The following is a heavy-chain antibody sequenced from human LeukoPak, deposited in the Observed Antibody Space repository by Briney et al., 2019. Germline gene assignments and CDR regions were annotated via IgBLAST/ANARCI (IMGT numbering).Heavy chain of an antibody. CDR3: ARDPQWLVHYFDY. J-gene: IGHJ4*02. D-gene: IGHD6-19*01. Sequence: GASVKVSCKASGYTFTGYYMHWVRRAPGQGLEWMGWINPNSGGTNYAQKFQGRVTMTRDTSISTAYMELSRPRSDDTAVYYCARDPQWLVHYFDYWGQGTLVTVSS. V-gene: IGHV1-2*02. CDR2: INPNSGGT. CDR1: GYTFTGYY.